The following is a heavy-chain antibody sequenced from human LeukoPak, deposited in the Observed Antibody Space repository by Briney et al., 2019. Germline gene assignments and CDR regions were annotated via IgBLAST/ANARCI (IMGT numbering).Heavy chain of an antibody. D-gene: IGHD3-10*01. CDR2: IYYSGST. V-gene: IGHV4-28*01. Sequence: SDTLSLTCAVSGYSISSSNWWGWIRQPPGKGLEWIGYIYYSGSTYYNPSLKSRVTMSVDTSKNQFSLKLSSVTAVDTAVYYCARGFYGSGSYYSGVFDYWGQGTLVTVSS. J-gene: IGHJ4*02. CDR3: ARGFYGSGSYYSGVFDY. CDR1: GYSISSSNW.